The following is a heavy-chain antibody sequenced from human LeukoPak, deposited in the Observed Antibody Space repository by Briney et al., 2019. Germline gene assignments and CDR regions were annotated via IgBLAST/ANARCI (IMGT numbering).Heavy chain of an antibody. V-gene: IGHV3-48*02. CDR2: ISSSSSTI. J-gene: IGHJ5*02. Sequence: PGGSLRLSCAASGFTFSSYSMNWVRQAPGKGLEWVSYISSSSSTIYYADSVKGRFTISRDNAKNSLYLQMNSLRDEDTAVYYCARDTLLWFGELFGWFDPWGQGTLVTVSS. D-gene: IGHD3-10*01. CDR1: GFTFSSYS. CDR3: ARDTLLWFGELFGWFDP.